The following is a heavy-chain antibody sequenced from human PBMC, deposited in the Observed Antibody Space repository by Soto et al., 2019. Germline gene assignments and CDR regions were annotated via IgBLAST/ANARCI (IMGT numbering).Heavy chain of an antibody. CDR2: IYYSGST. D-gene: IGHD3-16*01. V-gene: IGHV4-31*03. J-gene: IGHJ6*02. CDR1: GGSISSGGYY. CDR3: ARDQVNWGYYYYYYGMDV. Sequence: SETLSLTCTVSGGSISSGGYYWSWIRQHPGKGLEWIGYIYYSGSTYYNPSLKSRVTISVDTSKNQFSLKLSSVTAADTAVYYCARDQVNWGYYYYYYGMDVWGQGTTVT.